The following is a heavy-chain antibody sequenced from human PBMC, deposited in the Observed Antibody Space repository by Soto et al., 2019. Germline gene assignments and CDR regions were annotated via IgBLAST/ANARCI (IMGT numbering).Heavy chain of an antibody. V-gene: IGHV3-48*01. CDR1: GFTFYTYS. D-gene: IGHD6-25*01. CDR2: IDSSGSIT. J-gene: IGHJ4*02. CDR3: TRDQSRYSGYPFDY. Sequence: EVQLVESGGGLVQPGGSLRLSCAASGFTFYTYSMNWVRQAPGKGLEWIAYIDSSGSITYYADSVKGRFTLSIDNAKNSLSLQMSSLRAEDTAVYYCTRDQSRYSGYPFDYWGQGNMVTVSS.